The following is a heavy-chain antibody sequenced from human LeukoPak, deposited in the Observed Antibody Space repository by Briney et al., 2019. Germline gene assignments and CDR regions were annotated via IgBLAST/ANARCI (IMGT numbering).Heavy chain of an antibody. Sequence: SETLSLTCAVSGGSISSSNWWSWVRQPPGKGLEWIGEIYHSGSTNYNPSLKSRVTISVDKSKNQFSLKLSFVTAADTAVYYCARHPDYGDSYYFDYWGQGTLVTVSS. D-gene: IGHD4-17*01. J-gene: IGHJ4*02. CDR3: ARHPDYGDSYYFDY. CDR2: IYHSGST. V-gene: IGHV4-4*02. CDR1: GGSISSSNW.